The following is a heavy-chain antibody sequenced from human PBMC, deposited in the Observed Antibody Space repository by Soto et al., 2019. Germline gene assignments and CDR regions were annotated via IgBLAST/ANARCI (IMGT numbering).Heavy chain of an antibody. Sequence: NPSETLSLTCTVSGGSLSSYYWGWIRQPPGKGLEWIAYIYDSGITSYNPSLESRATISVDTSKNQFSLNLRSVTAADTAVYYCARGAQFWLDHWGEGTVVSV. CDR2: IYDSGIT. CDR3: ARGAQFWLDH. V-gene: IGHV4-59*01. J-gene: IGHJ5*02. CDR1: GGSLSSYY.